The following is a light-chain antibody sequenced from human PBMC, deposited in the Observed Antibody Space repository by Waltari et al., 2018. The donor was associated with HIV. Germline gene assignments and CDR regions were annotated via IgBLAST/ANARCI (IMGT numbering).Light chain of an antibody. Sequence: QLVLTQSPSASASLAASVRLTCTLDSRHSLYAITCHPRQPAKGPRFLMKVNRDCSVIQGDGIPDRVSGSTSGAERYLIISSLQSEDEAEYYCQAWGTGMVFGGGTYLTVL. CDR3: QAWGTGMV. CDR1: SRHSLYA. CDR2: VNRDCSV. J-gene: IGLJ3*02. V-gene: IGLV4-69*01.